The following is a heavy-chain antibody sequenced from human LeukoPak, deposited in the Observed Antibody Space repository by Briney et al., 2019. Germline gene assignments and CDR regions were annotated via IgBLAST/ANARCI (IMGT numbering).Heavy chain of an antibody. CDR2: INTDGSST. Sequence: GGSLRLSCAASGFTNSSYWMHWVRHAPGKGLVWVSRINTDGSSTSYADSVKGRFTISRDNAKNTLSLQMNSLSAEDTAVYYCAREIGVVVIGDAFDIWGQGTMVTVSS. V-gene: IGHV3-74*01. D-gene: IGHD3-22*01. CDR1: GFTNSSYW. J-gene: IGHJ3*02. CDR3: AREIGVVVIGDAFDI.